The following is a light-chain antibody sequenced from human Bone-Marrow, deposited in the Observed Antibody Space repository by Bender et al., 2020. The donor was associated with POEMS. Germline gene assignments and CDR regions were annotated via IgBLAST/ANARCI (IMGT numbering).Light chain of an antibody. CDR2: AAT. CDR3: CSYTRTTSLV. CDR1: ISDL. Sequence: QSALTQPASVSGSPGQSITISCTGIISDLVSWYQHRPGTAPRLIIYAATNRPSGVSSRFSGSRSGGTASLTISGLQADDEADYYCCSYTRTTSLVFGGGTKLTVL. V-gene: IGLV2-14*02. J-gene: IGLJ2*01.